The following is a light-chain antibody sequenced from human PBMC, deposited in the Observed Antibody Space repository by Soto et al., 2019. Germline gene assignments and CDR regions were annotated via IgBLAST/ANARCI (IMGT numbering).Light chain of an antibody. Sequence: QSVLTQPPSASGTPGQRVTISCSGSNSNIGTNAVYWFQHLPGLAPKVLIYRDDQRPSGGSDRFSGTKSGTSCSLAISGLRYEDEADYSWASWDDTLNAVVFGGGTKVTVL. CDR3: ASWDDTLNAVV. J-gene: IGLJ3*02. CDR2: RDD. CDR1: NSNIGTNA. V-gene: IGLV1-47*01.